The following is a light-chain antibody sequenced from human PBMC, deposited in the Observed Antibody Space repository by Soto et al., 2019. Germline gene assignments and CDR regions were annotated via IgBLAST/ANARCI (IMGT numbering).Light chain of an antibody. Sequence: SALTQPPSASGSPGQSVTISCTGTSSDVGGYNYVSWYQQHPGKAPKLMIYEVSKRPSGVPDRFSGSKSGNTASLTVSGLQAEDEADYYCSSYAGSRSIAFGTGTKVTVL. CDR1: SSDVGGYNY. V-gene: IGLV2-8*01. J-gene: IGLJ1*01. CDR2: EVS. CDR3: SSYAGSRSIA.